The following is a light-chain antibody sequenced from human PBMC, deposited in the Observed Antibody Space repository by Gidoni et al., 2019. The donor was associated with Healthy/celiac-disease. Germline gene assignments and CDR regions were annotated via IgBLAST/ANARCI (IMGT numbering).Light chain of an antibody. V-gene: IGKV3-20*01. J-gene: IGKJ4*01. CDR3: QQYGSSALT. Sequence: IVLTQSPGTLSVSRGERATLSCRASQSVSSSYLAWYPQKPGQAPRLLIYRASSRATGIPDRFSGSGSGTDFTLTISRLEPEDFSVYYCQQYGSSALTFGGGTKVEIK. CDR2: RAS. CDR1: QSVSSSY.